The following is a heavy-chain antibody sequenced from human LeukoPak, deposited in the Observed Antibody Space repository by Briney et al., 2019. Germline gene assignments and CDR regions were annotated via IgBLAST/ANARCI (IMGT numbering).Heavy chain of an antibody. Sequence: ASVKVSCKASGYTFTGYYMHWVRQAPGQGLEWMGWINPNSGGTNYAQKFQGRVTMTRDTSISTAYMQLSRLRSDDTAVYYCAREGDYGDYGDDCGQGTLVSVSS. D-gene: IGHD4-17*01. CDR1: GYTFTGYY. CDR3: AREGDYGDYGDD. J-gene: IGHJ4*02. CDR2: INPNSGGT. V-gene: IGHV1-2*02.